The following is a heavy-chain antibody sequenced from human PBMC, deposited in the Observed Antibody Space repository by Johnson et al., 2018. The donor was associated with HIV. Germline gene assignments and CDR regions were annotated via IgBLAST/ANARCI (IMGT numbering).Heavy chain of an antibody. D-gene: IGHD1-26*01. Sequence: QVQLVESGGGLVQPGGSLRLSCVASGFTFSGHYMDWVRQAPGKGLEWVAVISYDGSNKYYADSVKGRFTISRDNSKNTLYLQMNSLRAADTAVYYCARDLSGNYGDAFDIWGQGTMVTVSS. CDR2: ISYDGSNK. CDR1: GFTFSGHY. CDR3: ARDLSGNYGDAFDI. J-gene: IGHJ3*02. V-gene: IGHV3-30-3*01.